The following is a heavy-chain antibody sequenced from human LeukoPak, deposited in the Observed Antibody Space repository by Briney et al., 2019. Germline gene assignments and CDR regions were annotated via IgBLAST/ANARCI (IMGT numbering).Heavy chain of an antibody. CDR2: IYYSGST. J-gene: IGHJ3*02. V-gene: IGHV4-31*03. CDR1: GGSISSGGYY. CDR3: ARDRDLCYYDSSANDAFDI. Sequence: TLSLTCTVSGGSISSGGYYWSWIRQHPGKGLEWIGYIYYSGSTYYNPSLKSRVTISVDTSKNQFSLKLSSVTAADTAVYYCARDRDLCYYDSSANDAFDIWGQGTMVTVSS. D-gene: IGHD3-22*01.